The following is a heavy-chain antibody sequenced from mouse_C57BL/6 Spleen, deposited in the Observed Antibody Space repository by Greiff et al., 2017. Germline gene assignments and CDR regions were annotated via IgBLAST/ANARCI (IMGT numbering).Heavy chain of an antibody. D-gene: IGHD2-5*01. Sequence: EVHLVESGGGLVQPKGSLKLSCAASGFSFNTYAMNWVRQAPGKGLEWVARIRSKSNNYATYYADSVKDRFTISRDDSESMLYLQMHNFKTEDTAMYYCVRQGSNYFFDYWGQGATLTVSS. V-gene: IGHV10-1*01. CDR1: GFSFNTYA. CDR2: IRSKSNNYAT. J-gene: IGHJ2*01. CDR3: VRQGSNYFFDY.